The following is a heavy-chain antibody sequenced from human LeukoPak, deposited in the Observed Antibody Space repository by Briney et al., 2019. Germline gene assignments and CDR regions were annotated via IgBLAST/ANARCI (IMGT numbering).Heavy chain of an antibody. CDR1: GGSISTYY. CDR3: ARGGGYNSLLEY. J-gene: IGHJ4*02. D-gene: IGHD5-24*01. Sequence: SETLSLTCTVSGGSISTYYWSWIRQPPGKGLEWIGYIYYTGSTNYNPSLDSRVTISVDMSKNQFSLMLQSVTAADTAVYYCARGGGYNSLLEYWGQGTLVIVSS. CDR2: IYYTGST. V-gene: IGHV4-59*01.